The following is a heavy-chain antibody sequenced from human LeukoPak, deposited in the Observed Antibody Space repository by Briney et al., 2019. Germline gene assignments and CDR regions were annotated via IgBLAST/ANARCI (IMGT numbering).Heavy chain of an antibody. CDR2: ISYDGSDE. D-gene: IGHD3-10*01. J-gene: IGHJ4*02. Sequence: HPGGSLRLSCAASGFTFSSYGMHWVRQAPGKGLEWVAVISYDGSDENYADAVKGRFTISGDNSNKTLYLQMNSLRAEDTAVYYCAKERHPRGVSSYFDYWGQGTLVTVSS. CDR1: GFTFSSYG. V-gene: IGHV3-30*18. CDR3: AKERHPRGVSSYFDY.